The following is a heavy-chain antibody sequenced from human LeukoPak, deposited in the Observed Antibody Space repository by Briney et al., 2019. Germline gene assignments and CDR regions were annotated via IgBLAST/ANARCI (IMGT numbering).Heavy chain of an antibody. D-gene: IGHD3-10*01. CDR2: ISDSGTST. J-gene: IGHJ6*02. CDR3: AKVPYSDYGSGRPPFMDV. CDR1: GFTISNYA. V-gene: IGHV3-23*01. Sequence: GGSQRLSCAASGFTISNYAMSWVRQAPGKGLEWVSTISDSGTSTYYADSVKGRFTISRDNSKNTLYLQMDSLRGEDTAIYYCAKVPYSDYGSGRPPFMDVWGQGTTVAVSS.